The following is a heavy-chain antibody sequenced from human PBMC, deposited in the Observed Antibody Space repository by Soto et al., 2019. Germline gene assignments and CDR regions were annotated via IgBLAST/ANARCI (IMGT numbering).Heavy chain of an antibody. CDR3: TRHGPYSGYAPADY. Sequence: GGSLSLSCAASGFTFSGSAMHWVRQASGKGLEWVGRIRSKANSYATVYAASVKGRFTISRVDSKNTAYLQMNSLKTEDTAVYYCTRHGPYSGYAPADYWGQGTLVTVSS. CDR2: IRSKANSYAT. J-gene: IGHJ4*02. CDR1: GFTFSGSA. D-gene: IGHD5-12*01. V-gene: IGHV3-73*01.